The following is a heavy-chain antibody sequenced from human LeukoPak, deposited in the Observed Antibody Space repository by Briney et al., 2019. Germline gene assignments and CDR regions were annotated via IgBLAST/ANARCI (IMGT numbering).Heavy chain of an antibody. D-gene: IGHD2-2*01. Sequence: GGSLRLSCAVSGLTFRSYWMSWVRQAPGKGLEWVANIKQDGSEKYYVDSVKGRFTISRDNAKNSLYLQMNSLRAEDTAVYYCAREYQLPYYYYYYYMDVWGKGTTVTVSS. CDR3: AREYQLPYYYYYYYMDV. CDR2: IKQDGSEK. J-gene: IGHJ6*03. CDR1: GLTFRSYW. V-gene: IGHV3-7*01.